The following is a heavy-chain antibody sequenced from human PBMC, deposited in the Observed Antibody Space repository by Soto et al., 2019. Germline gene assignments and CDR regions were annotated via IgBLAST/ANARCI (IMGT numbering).Heavy chain of an antibody. J-gene: IGHJ4*02. V-gene: IGHV4-34*01. CDR1: GGSFNAYY. CDR3: ASAVHY. Sequence: QVQLQQWSTGLLKPSETLSLTCAVYGGSFNAYYWSWIRQPPGKGLEWIGEINHSGTTNYNSSLKSRVTMSVDTSKNQFSLRLSSVTAADTAVYYCASAVHYWGQGTLVTVSS. CDR2: INHSGTT.